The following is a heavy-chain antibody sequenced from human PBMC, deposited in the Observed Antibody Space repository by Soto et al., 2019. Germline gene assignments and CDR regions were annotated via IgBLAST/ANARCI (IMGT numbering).Heavy chain of an antibody. J-gene: IGHJ4*02. Sequence: GGSLRLSCAASGFTFSIYAMSWVRQPPGKGLEWVSAISISGGSSYYADSVKGRFTISRDNSKNTLYLQMNSLRAEDTAVYYCAKSRSGWYWGYFDYWGQGTVVTVSS. CDR1: GFTFSIYA. D-gene: IGHD6-13*01. V-gene: IGHV3-23*01. CDR2: ISISGGSS. CDR3: AKSRSGWYWGYFDY.